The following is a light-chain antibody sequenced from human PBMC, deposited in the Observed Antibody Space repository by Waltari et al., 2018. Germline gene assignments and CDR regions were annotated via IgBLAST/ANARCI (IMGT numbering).Light chain of an antibody. CDR3: QHYVRLPAT. CDR2: GAS. J-gene: IGKJ1*01. CDR1: QSVSRA. Sequence: EIVLTQSPGSLSSSPGERVTLSCRASQSVSRALAWYQQKPGQPPRLLIFGASNRATGIPDRFSGSWSGTDFSLTISRLEPEDFAVYYCQHYVRLPATFGQGTKVEIK. V-gene: IGKV3-20*01.